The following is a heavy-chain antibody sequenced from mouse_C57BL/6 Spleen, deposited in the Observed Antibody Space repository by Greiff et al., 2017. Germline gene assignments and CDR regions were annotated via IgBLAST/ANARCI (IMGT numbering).Heavy chain of an antibody. Sequence: VHLVESGAELVKPGASVKLSCKASGYTFTEYTIHWVKQRSGQGLEWIGWFYPGSGSIKYNEKFKDKATLTADKSSSIVYMELSRLTSEDSAVYFCARHEAPTGTETWFAYWGQGTLVTVSA. CDR2: FYPGSGSI. CDR3: ARHEAPTGTETWFAY. J-gene: IGHJ3*01. D-gene: IGHD4-1*02. V-gene: IGHV1-62-2*01. CDR1: GYTFTEYT.